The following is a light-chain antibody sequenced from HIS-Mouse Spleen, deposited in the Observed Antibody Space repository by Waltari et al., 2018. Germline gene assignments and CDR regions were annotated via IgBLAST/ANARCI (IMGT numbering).Light chain of an antibody. CDR3: LLSYSGARWV. V-gene: IGLV7-46*01. J-gene: IGLJ3*02. CDR2: DTS. Sequence: QAVVTQEPSLTVSPGGTVTLTCGSSTGAVTSGHYPYWFQQKPGQAPRTLIYDTSNYPSLTPARFSGSLLGGKAALTLSGAQPEDEAEYYCLLSYSGARWVFGGGTKLTVL. CDR1: TGAVTSGHY.